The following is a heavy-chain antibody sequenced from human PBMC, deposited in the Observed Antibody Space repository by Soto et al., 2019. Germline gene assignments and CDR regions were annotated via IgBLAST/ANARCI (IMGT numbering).Heavy chain of an antibody. Sequence: SGKFSCKASVGTFSSYAISCVLQAPGQGLEWIGGIIPIFGTANYAQKFQGRVTITADESTSTAYMELSSLRSEDTAVYYCARSSSSWGFDPWGQGTLVTVSS. CDR1: VGTFSSYA. J-gene: IGHJ5*02. CDR3: ARSSSSWGFDP. D-gene: IGHD6-6*01. V-gene: IGHV1-69*13. CDR2: IIPIFGTA.